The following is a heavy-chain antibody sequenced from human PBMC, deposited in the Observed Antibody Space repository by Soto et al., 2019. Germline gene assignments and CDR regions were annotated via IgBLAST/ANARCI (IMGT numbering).Heavy chain of an antibody. CDR3: ARDSEDNYYGSGSYYLAYNWFDP. V-gene: IGHV1-46*01. CDR2: INPSGGST. CDR1: GYTFTSYY. Sequence: GASVKVSCKASGYTFTSYYMHWVRQAPGQGLEWMGIINPSGGSTSYAQKFQGRVTMTRDTSTSTVYMELSSLRSEDTAVYYCARDSEDNYYGSGSYYLAYNWFDPWGQGTLVTVS. J-gene: IGHJ5*02. D-gene: IGHD3-10*01.